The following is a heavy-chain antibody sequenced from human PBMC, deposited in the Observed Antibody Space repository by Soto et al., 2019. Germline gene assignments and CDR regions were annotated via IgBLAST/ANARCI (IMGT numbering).Heavy chain of an antibody. CDR3: AKDQGLRSRDGYNPDY. CDR2: IYDNGIT. V-gene: IGHV4-59*12. D-gene: IGHD2-2*01. Sequence: QVVLQESGPGLVKPSETLSLTCSVSGRSITSYYWSWVRQPPGKGLEWIGYIYDNGITSQNPSLKSRVTMSADTSQNQFSLKLTSVTGADTAVYYCAKDQGLRSRDGYNPDYWGQGTLVTVSS. CDR1: GRSITSYY. J-gene: IGHJ4*02.